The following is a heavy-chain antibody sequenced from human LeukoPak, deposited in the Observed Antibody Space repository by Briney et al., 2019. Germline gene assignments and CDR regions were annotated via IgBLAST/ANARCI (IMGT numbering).Heavy chain of an antibody. V-gene: IGHV4-61*02. Sequence: SQTLSLTCTVSGGSISSGSYYWSWIRQPAGKGLEWIGRIYTSGSTNYNPSLKSRVTISVDTSKNQFSLKLSSVTAADTAVYYCARDRSYSSDSSGYYPTWGQGTLVTVSA. CDR3: ARDRSYSSDSSGYYPT. CDR1: GGSISSGSYY. CDR2: IYTSGST. J-gene: IGHJ5*02. D-gene: IGHD3-22*01.